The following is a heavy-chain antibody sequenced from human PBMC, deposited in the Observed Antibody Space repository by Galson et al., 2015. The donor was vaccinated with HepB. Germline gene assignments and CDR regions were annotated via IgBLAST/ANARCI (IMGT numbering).Heavy chain of an antibody. CDR3: ARGYYYDSSGYYHSFDY. CDR2: INSDGSST. D-gene: IGHD3-22*01. Sequence: SLRLSCAASGFTFSSYWMHWVRQAPGKGLVWVSRINSDGSSTRYADSVKGRFTISRDNAKNTLYLQMNSLRAEDTAVYYCARGYYYDSSGYYHSFDYWGQGTLVTVSS. J-gene: IGHJ4*02. V-gene: IGHV3-74*01. CDR1: GFTFSSYW.